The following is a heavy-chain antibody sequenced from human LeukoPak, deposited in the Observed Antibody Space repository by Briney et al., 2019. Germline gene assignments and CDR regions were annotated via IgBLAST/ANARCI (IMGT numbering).Heavy chain of an antibody. Sequence: SGTLSLTCTVSGGSISSYYWSWIRQPPGKGLEWIGYIYYSGSTNYNPSLKSRVTISVDTSKNQFSLKLSSVTAADTAVYYCARTSGSFSPAYYFDYWGQGTLVTVSS. CDR3: ARTSGSFSPAYYFDY. CDR2: IYYSGST. CDR1: GGSISSYY. J-gene: IGHJ4*02. D-gene: IGHD1-26*01. V-gene: IGHV4-59*01.